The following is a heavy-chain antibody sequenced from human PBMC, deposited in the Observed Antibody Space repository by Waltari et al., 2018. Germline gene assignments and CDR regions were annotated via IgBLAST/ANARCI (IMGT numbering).Heavy chain of an antibody. CDR2: IYDSDTI. Sequence: QVQLQESGPGLVKPSETLSLTCAVPGYSISSNYFWGWVRQPPGKGLDWIGHIYDSDTIFYNPSLKSRVTISLDTSKNHFSLKLSSLTAADTAVYFGARGLSKVADYWGQGILVTVSS. J-gene: IGHJ4*02. CDR1: GYSISSNYF. V-gene: IGHV4-38-2*01. D-gene: IGHD1-26*01. CDR3: ARGLSKVADY.